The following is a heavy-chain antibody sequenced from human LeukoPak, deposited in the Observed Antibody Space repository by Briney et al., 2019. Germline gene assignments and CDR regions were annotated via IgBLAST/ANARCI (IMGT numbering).Heavy chain of an antibody. D-gene: IGHD5-24*01. Sequence: PSETLSLTCAVYGGSFSGYYWSWIRQPPGKGLEWIGEINHSGSTNYNPSLKSRVTISVDTSKNQFSLKLSSVTAADTAVYYCARHRRDDYNPFDYWGQGTLVTVSS. CDR1: GGSFSGYY. CDR3: ARHRRDDYNPFDY. J-gene: IGHJ4*02. V-gene: IGHV4-34*01. CDR2: INHSGST.